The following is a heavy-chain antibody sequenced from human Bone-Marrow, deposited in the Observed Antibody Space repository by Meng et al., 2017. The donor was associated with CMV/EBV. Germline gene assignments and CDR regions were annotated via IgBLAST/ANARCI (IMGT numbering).Heavy chain of an antibody. D-gene: IGHD3-3*01. CDR1: GFTFSNAW. Sequence: GESLKISCAASGFTFSNAWMSWVRQAPGKGLEWVGRIKSKTDGGTTDYAAPVKGRFTISRDDSKNTLYLQMNSLKTEDTAVYYCTTEFTYYDFWSGYYTDYWGQGTLVTGSS. CDR3: TTEFTYYDFWSGYYTDY. V-gene: IGHV3-15*01. CDR2: IKSKTDGGTT. J-gene: IGHJ4*02.